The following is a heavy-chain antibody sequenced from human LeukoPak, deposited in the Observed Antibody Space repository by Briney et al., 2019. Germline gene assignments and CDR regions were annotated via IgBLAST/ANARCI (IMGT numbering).Heavy chain of an antibody. J-gene: IGHJ3*02. CDR2: IYYSGST. Sequence: SETLSLTCTVSGGSISSSSYYWGWIRQPPGKGLEWIGSIYYSGSTYYNPSLKSRVTISVDTSKNQFSLKLSSVTAADTAVYYCARHTTTVTTQAFDIWGQGTMVTASS. CDR1: GGSISSSSYY. D-gene: IGHD4-17*01. CDR3: ARHTTTVTTQAFDI. V-gene: IGHV4-39*01.